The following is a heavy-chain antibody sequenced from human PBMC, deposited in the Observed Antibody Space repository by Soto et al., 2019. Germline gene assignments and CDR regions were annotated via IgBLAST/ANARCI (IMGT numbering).Heavy chain of an antibody. CDR3: ARARFSYYDSSGYYPNYYYYYGMDV. CDR1: GFTFSSYG. CDR2: IWYDGSNK. J-gene: IGHJ6*02. V-gene: IGHV3-33*01. Sequence: QVQLVESGGGVVQPGRSLRLSCAASGFTFSSYGMHWVRQAPGKGLEWVAVIWYDGSNKYYADSVKGRFTISRDNSKNTLYLQMNSLRAEDTAVYYCARARFSYYDSSGYYPNYYYYYGMDVWGQGTTVTVSS. D-gene: IGHD3-22*01.